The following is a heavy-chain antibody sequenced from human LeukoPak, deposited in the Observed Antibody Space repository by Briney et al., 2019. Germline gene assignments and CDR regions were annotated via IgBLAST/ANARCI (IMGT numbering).Heavy chain of an antibody. CDR3: ATVRGYSYGYVY. V-gene: IGHV4-31*03. Sequence: SETLSLTCTVSGGSISRGGYYWSWIRQHPGKGLEWIGYIYYSGSTYYNPSLKSRVTISVDTSKNQFSLKLSSVTAADTAVYYCATVRGYSYGYVYWGQGTLVTVSS. D-gene: IGHD5-18*01. J-gene: IGHJ4*02. CDR1: GGSISRGGYY. CDR2: IYYSGST.